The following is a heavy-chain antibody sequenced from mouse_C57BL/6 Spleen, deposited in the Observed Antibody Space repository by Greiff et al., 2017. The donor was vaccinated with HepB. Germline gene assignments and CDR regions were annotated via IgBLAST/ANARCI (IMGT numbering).Heavy chain of an antibody. V-gene: IGHV3-6*01. D-gene: IGHD1-1*02. CDR2: ISYDGSN. CDR3: ARTGSYRYFDY. Sequence: EVKLLESGPGLVKPSQSLSLTCSVTGYSITSGYYWNWIRQFPGNKLEWMGYISYDGSNNYNPSLKNRISITRDTSKNQFFLKLNSVTTEDTATYYCARTGSYRYFDYWGQGTTLTVSS. CDR1: GYSITSGYY. J-gene: IGHJ2*01.